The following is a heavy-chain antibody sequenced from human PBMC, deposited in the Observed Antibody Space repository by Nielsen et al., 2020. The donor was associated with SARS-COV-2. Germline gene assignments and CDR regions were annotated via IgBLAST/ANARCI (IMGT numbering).Heavy chain of an antibody. D-gene: IGHD6-19*01. CDR3: AKDGSGWSFDY. J-gene: IGHJ4*02. CDR2: ISSSSSTI. V-gene: IGHV3-48*01. CDR1: GFTFSSYS. Sequence: GESLKISCAASGFTFSSYSMNWVRQAPGKGLEWVSYISSSSSTIYYADSVKGRFTISRDNAKNSLYLQMNSLRAEDTAVYYCAKDGSGWSFDYWGQGTLVTVSS.